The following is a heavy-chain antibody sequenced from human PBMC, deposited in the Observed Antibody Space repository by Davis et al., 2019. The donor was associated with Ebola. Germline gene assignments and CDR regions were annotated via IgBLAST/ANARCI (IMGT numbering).Heavy chain of an antibody. CDR1: GFTFSDYY. V-gene: IGHV3-11*06. CDR3: ARGGGSLGTYGMDV. J-gene: IGHJ6*04. D-gene: IGHD3-16*01. CDR2: ISSSSSYT. Sequence: GESLKISCAASGFTFSDYYMSWIRQAPGKGLEWVSYISSSSSYTNYADSVKGRFTISRDNAKNSLYLQMNSLRAEDTAVYYCARGGGSLGTYGMDVWGKGTTVTVSS.